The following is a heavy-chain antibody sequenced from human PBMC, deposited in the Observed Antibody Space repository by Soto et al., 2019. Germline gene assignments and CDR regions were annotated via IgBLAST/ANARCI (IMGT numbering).Heavy chain of an antibody. D-gene: IGHD3-3*01. Sequence: SVKVSCKASGYTFTSYYMHWVRQAPGQGLEWMGIINPSGGSTSYAQKFQGRVTMTRDTSTSTVYMELSSLRSEDTAVYYCARDDYDFWSGYHYHYNWFDPWGQGTLVTVSS. V-gene: IGHV1-46*01. J-gene: IGHJ5*02. CDR2: INPSGGST. CDR1: GYTFTSYY. CDR3: ARDDYDFWSGYHYHYNWFDP.